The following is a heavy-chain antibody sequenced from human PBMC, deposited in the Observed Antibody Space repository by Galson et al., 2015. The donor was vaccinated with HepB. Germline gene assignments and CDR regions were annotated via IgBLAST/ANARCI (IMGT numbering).Heavy chain of an antibody. CDR2: IYPSDSDS. V-gene: IGHV5-51*01. Sequence: AEXXXPGXXLKISXXXSGXXXTKYWIGXXXQMPGKGLEWMGIIYPSDSDSRYGPSFQGQVTIPADQSTNPAXXQWSSLKASDTAXYYLARHDYGGEWFDS. J-gene: IGHJ5*01. D-gene: IGHD4/OR15-4a*01. CDR3: ARHDYGGEWFDS. CDR1: GXXXTKYW.